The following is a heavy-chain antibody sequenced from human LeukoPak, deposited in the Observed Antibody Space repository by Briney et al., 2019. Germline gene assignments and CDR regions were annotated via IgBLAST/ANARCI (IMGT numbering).Heavy chain of an antibody. Sequence: SETLSLTCTVSGGSISSYYWSWIRQPPGKGLEWIGYIYYSGSTNYNPPLKSRVTISVDTSKNQFSLKLSSVTAADTAVYYCARQYGSGSYKGSWFDPWGQGTLVTVSS. V-gene: IGHV4-59*08. CDR3: ARQYGSGSYKGSWFDP. CDR1: GGSISSYY. D-gene: IGHD3-10*01. J-gene: IGHJ5*02. CDR2: IYYSGST.